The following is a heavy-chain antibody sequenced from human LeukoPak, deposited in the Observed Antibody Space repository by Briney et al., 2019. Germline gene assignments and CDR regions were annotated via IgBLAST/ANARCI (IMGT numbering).Heavy chain of an antibody. CDR1: GGSISSYY. J-gene: IGHJ3*02. Sequence: SETLSLTCTVSGGSISSYYWSWIRQPPGKGLEWIGYIYYSGSTNYNPSLKSRVTISVDTSKNQFSLKLSSVTAADTAVYYCARQVDRWAYDAFDIRGQGTMVTVSS. V-gene: IGHV4-59*08. D-gene: IGHD3-22*01. CDR2: IYYSGST. CDR3: ARQVDRWAYDAFDI.